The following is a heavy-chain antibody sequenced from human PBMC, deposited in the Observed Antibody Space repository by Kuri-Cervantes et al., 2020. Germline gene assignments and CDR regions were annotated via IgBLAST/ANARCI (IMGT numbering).Heavy chain of an antibody. CDR3: ARDLAYCGGDCYRKFDY. CDR2: IYNTGNT. J-gene: IGHJ4*02. V-gene: IGHV4-4*07. CDR1: GGSISHFY. D-gene: IGHD2-21*02. Sequence: SETLSLTCTVSGGSISHFYWSWIRQPAGKGLEYIGRIYNTGNTDYNPSVKSRVTISIDTSKNQFSLSLTSVTAADTAVYYCARDLAYCGGDCYRKFDYWGQGTLVTVSS.